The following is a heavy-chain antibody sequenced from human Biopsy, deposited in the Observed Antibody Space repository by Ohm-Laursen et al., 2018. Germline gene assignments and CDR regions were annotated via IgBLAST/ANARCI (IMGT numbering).Heavy chain of an antibody. Sequence: SLRLSCTASGFTFSIYSMTWVRQAPGKGLEWVAGITGGGDRTYYADSVKGRFTISRDNSKNTLFLQMNSLRAEDTALYYCAKDGYYDILTGPPSGYWGQGTLVTVSS. CDR1: GFTFSIYS. CDR2: ITGGGDRT. J-gene: IGHJ4*02. CDR3: AKDGYYDILTGPPSGY. D-gene: IGHD3-9*01. V-gene: IGHV3-23*01.